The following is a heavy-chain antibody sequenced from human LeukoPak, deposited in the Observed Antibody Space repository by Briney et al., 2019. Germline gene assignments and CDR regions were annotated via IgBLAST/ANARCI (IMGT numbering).Heavy chain of an antibody. CDR3: AKAAYCTSTSCHFSGYAQRPLDS. V-gene: IGHV3-30*18. D-gene: IGHD2-2*01. CDR2: ISSDGSSK. Sequence: GGSLRLSCVASGFTFNTYGIHWVRQAPGKGLEWVAGISSDGSSKDYADSVKGRFTISRDNSKNTLYLQMNSLRAEDTAVYYCAKAAYCTSTSCHFSGYAQRPLDSWGQGTLVSVSS. CDR1: GFTFNTYG. J-gene: IGHJ4*02.